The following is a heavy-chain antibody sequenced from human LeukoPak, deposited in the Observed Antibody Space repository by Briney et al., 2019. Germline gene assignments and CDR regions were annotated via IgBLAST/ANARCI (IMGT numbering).Heavy chain of an antibody. V-gene: IGHV1-18*01. D-gene: IGHD5-18*01. CDR2: ISAYNGNT. Sequence: ASVKVSCKASGYTFTSYDINWVRQAPGQGLEWMGWISAYNGNTNYAQKLQGRVTMTTDTSTSTAYMELRSLRSDDTAVYYCARDGYSYGYAYFDYWGQGTLVTVSS. J-gene: IGHJ4*02. CDR1: GYTFTSYD. CDR3: ARDGYSYGYAYFDY.